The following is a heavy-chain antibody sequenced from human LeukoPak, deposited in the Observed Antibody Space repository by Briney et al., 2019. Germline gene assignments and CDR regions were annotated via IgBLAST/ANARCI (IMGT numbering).Heavy chain of an antibody. D-gene: IGHD2-15*01. CDR2: IKSKTDGGTT. V-gene: IGHV3-15*01. J-gene: IGHJ4*02. CDR1: GFTFSNAW. CDR3: TTARLLLLFRV. Sequence: PGGSLRLSCAASGFTFSNAWMSWVRQAPVKGLEWVGRIKSKTDGGTTDYAAPVKGRFTISRDDSKNTLYLQMNSLKTEDTAVYYCTTARLLLLFRVWGQGTLVTVSS.